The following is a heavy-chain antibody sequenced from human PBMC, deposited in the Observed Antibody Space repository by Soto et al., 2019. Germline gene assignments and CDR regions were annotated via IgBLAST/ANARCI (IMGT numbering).Heavy chain of an antibody. J-gene: IGHJ4*02. CDR3: ARDPQQGYSSGLLDY. D-gene: IGHD6-19*01. Sequence: GGSLRLSCAASGFTFSSYAMHWVRQAPGKGLEWVAVISYDGSNKYYADSAKGRFTISRDNSKNTLYLQMNSLRAEDTAVYYCARDPQQGYSSGLLDYWGQGTLVTVSS. CDR1: GFTFSSYA. CDR2: ISYDGSNK. V-gene: IGHV3-30-3*01.